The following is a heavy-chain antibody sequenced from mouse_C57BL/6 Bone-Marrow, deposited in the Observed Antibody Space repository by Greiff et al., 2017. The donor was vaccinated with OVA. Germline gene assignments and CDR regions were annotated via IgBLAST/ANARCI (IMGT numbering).Heavy chain of an antibody. CDR1: GYTFTSYW. CDR2: IHPNSGST. Sequence: QVQLQQPGAELVKPGASVKLSCKASGYTFTSYWMHWVKQRPGQGLEWIGMIHPNSGSTNYNEKFKSKATLTVDKSSSTAYMQLSSLTSEDSAVXYCARLGLRRDYYYFDYWGQGTTLTVSS. D-gene: IGHD2-4*01. J-gene: IGHJ2*01. V-gene: IGHV1-64*01. CDR3: ARLGLRRDYYYFDY.